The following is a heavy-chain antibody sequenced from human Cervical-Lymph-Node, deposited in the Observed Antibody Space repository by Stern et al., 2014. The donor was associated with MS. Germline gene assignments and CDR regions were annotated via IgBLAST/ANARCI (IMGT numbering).Heavy chain of an antibody. J-gene: IGHJ3*01. Sequence: EVQLVESGGGLIQPGGSLRLSCAAPGFIVSKNYMSWVRQAPGKGLEWVSLIYTHGSTYYAGSVKGRFTISRDSSKNKLFLQMNSLRAEDTAMYYCARAIFGVNTAAMAPDAFDSWGQGTMVTVSS. CDR1: GFIVSKNY. D-gene: IGHD3-3*01. CDR3: ARAIFGVNTAAMAPDAFDS. V-gene: IGHV3-53*01. CDR2: IYTHGST.